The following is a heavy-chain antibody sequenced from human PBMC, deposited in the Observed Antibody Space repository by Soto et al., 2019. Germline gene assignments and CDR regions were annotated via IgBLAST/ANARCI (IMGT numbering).Heavy chain of an antibody. CDR1: GFSFSTYA. V-gene: IGHV3-23*01. D-gene: IGHD2-21*01. J-gene: IGHJ4*02. CDR2: IRAGGGCT. CDR3: AKGDWADF. Sequence: EVQLLESGGGQVQPGGSLRLSCAASGFSFSTYAMTWVRQAPGEGLEWVSVIRAGGGCTYYADSVKGRFTISRDDSKNTLFLEMTNLRVEDTARYYCAKGDWADFWGQGTLVTVSS.